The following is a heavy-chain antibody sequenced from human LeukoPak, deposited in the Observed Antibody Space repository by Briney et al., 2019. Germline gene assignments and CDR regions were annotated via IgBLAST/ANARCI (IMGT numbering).Heavy chain of an antibody. D-gene: IGHD3-22*01. CDR2: INPSGGST. Sequence: ASVKVSCKASGYTFTSYYMHWVRQAPGQGLEWMGIINPSGGSTSYAQKFQGRVTMTRDTSTSTVYMELSSLRSEDTAVYYCVRMVYYYDSSGYYYAGYYYGMDVWGQGTTVTVSS. CDR3: VRMVYYYDSSGYYYAGYYYGMDV. J-gene: IGHJ6*02. V-gene: IGHV1-46*01. CDR1: GYTFTSYY.